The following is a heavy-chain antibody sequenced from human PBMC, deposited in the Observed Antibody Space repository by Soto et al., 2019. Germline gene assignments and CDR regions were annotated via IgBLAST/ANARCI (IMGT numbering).Heavy chain of an antibody. Sequence: ASVKVSCKASGYTFTSYDINWVRQATGQGLEWMGWMNPNSGNTGYAQKFQGRVTMTRNTSISTAYMELSSLSFEDTAVYYCARVVVAATYFDYWGQGTLVTVSS. V-gene: IGHV1-8*01. D-gene: IGHD2-15*01. CDR2: MNPNSGNT. J-gene: IGHJ4*02. CDR3: ARVVVAATYFDY. CDR1: GYTFTSYD.